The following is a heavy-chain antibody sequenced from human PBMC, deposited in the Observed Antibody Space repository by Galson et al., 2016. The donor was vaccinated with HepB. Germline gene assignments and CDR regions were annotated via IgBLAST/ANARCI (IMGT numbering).Heavy chain of an antibody. CDR3: AKCPPGTRGSLDS. J-gene: IGHJ4*02. CDR2: ISDNGHAT. V-gene: IGHV3-23*01. CDR1: GFTFNSYA. D-gene: IGHD1-14*01. Sequence: LRLSCAGSGFTFNSYAMNWVRQAPGKGLEWISLISDNGHATYYADPVRGRFSIARDNSKNTLYLRMNSLRADDTAVYYCAKCPPGTRGSLDSWGQGTLVTVSS.